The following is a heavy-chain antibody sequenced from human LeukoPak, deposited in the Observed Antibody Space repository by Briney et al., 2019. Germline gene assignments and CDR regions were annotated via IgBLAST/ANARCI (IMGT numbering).Heavy chain of an antibody. Sequence: SETLSLTCTVSGGSISIFYWSWIRQPPGKGLEWIGDIYYSGTTNYNPSLKSRVTISLDTSKNQFSLRLSSVTAADTAVYYCARIDAVAATPTSFDYWGQGTLVTVSS. V-gene: IGHV4-59*01. CDR2: IYYSGTT. D-gene: IGHD6-19*01. J-gene: IGHJ4*02. CDR3: ARIDAVAATPTSFDY. CDR1: GGSISIFY.